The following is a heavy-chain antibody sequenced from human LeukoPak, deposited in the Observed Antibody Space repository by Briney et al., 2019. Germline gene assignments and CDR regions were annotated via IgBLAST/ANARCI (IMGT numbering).Heavy chain of an antibody. CDR2: FGGSGGST. CDR1: GFTFSSYG. CDR3: ARALGSSGYPFDY. D-gene: IGHD3-22*01. V-gene: IGHV3-23*01. Sequence: GGSLRLSCAASGFTFSSYGMSWVRQAPGKGLEWVSSFGGSGGSTYYADSVKGRFTISRDNSKNTLYLQMNSLRAEDTAVYYCARALGSSGYPFDYWGQGTLVTVSS. J-gene: IGHJ4*02.